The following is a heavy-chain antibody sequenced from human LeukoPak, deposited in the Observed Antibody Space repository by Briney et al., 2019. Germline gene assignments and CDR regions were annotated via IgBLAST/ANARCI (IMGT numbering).Heavy chain of an antibody. D-gene: IGHD3-22*01. CDR2: VYPSGST. V-gene: IGHV4-4*09. Sequence: PETLSLTCTVSGASISGSYWNWVRQPPGRGLEWIGYVYPSGSTDYNPSLKSRVAISVDASKNQFSLKLTSVTAADTAVYYCANSYDSKIVPFDNWGQGALVTVSS. J-gene: IGHJ4*02. CDR1: GASISGSY. CDR3: ANSYDSKIVPFDN.